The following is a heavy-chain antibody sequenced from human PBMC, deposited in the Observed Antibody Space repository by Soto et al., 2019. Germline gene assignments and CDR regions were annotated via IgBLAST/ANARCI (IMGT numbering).Heavy chain of an antibody. CDR3: ARQVYDSDTGPNFQYYFDS. D-gene: IGHD3-22*01. J-gene: IGHJ4*02. Sequence: GESLKISCKGSGYSFAGYWITWVRQKPGKGLEWMGRIDPSDSQTYYSPSFRGHVTISATKSITTVFLQWSSLRASDTAMYYCARQVYDSDTGPNFQYYFDSWGQGTPVTVSS. CDR1: GYSFAGYW. CDR2: IDPSDSQT. V-gene: IGHV5-10-1*01.